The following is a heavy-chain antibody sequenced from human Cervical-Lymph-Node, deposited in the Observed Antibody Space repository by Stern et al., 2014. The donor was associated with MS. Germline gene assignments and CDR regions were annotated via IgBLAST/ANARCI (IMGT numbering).Heavy chain of an antibody. V-gene: IGHV3-23*04. CDR3: ANMRGYCSGGSCYSDAIDH. Sequence: EVQLVESGGGLVQPGGSLRLSCAASGFTFSSYAMSWVRQAPGKGLEWVSGIGSSGDITYCADSVKGRFTIFRDDSKDTLYLQINSLRAEDTAVYYCANMRGYCSGGSCYSDAIDHWGQGTLVTVSS. CDR2: IGSSGDIT. J-gene: IGHJ4*02. D-gene: IGHD2-15*01. CDR1: GFTFSSYA.